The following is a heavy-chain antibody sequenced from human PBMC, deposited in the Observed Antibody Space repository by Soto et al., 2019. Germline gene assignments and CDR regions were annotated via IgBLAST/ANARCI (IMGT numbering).Heavy chain of an antibody. CDR1: GGSFSGYY. CDR2: INHSGST. D-gene: IGHD3-3*01. CDR3: ARGQTRNNYDFWSGYLRWFDP. J-gene: IGHJ5*02. Sequence: QVQLQQWGAGLLKPSETLSLTCAVYGGSFSGYYWSWIRQPPGKGLEWIGEINHSGSTNYNPSLKSRVTISLDTSKNQFSLKVSSVTAADTAVYYCARGQTRNNYDFWSGYLRWFDPWGQGTLVTVSS. V-gene: IGHV4-34*01.